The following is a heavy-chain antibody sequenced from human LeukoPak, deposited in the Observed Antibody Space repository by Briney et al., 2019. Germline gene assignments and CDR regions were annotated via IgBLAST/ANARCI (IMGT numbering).Heavy chain of an antibody. CDR3: ARVMSSGYCNDY. CDR2: INSDGSST. V-gene: IGHV3-74*01. Sequence: GGSLRLSCAASRFTFSSYWMHWVRQAPGKGLVWVSRINSDGSSTSYADSVKGRFTISRDNAKNTLYLQMNSLRAEDTAVYYCARVMSSGYCNDYWGQGTLVTVSS. D-gene: IGHD3-22*01. J-gene: IGHJ4*02. CDR1: RFTFSSYW.